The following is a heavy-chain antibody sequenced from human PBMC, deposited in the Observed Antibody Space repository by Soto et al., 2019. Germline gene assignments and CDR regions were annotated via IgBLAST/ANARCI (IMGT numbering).Heavy chain of an antibody. D-gene: IGHD4-4*01. V-gene: IGHV3-23*01. J-gene: IGHJ4*02. CDR1: GFTFNAYA. Sequence: EVQLLDSWGGLVEPVGSLRLSCAASGFTFNAYAMTWVRQAPGKGLEWVSAIGGSGGNRYYAASVKGRFTISRDNSKDTVDLQVNSLRVEDTAVYYCARVASDYINSVDHWGQGILVTVSS. CDR3: ARVASDYINSVDH. CDR2: IGGSGGNR.